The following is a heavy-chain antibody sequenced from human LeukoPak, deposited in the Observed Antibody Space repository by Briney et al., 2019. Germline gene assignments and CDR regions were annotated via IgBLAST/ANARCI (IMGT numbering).Heavy chain of an antibody. V-gene: IGHV4-59*01. CDR3: ARDRYGSGSPDDAFDI. CDR2: IYYSGST. Sequence: PSETLSLTCTVSGGSISSYYWSWIRQPPGKGLEWIRYIYYSGSTNYNPSLKSRVTISVDTFKNQFSLKLSSVTAADTAVYYCARDRYGSGSPDDAFDIWGQGTMVTVSS. J-gene: IGHJ3*02. CDR1: GGSISSYY. D-gene: IGHD3-10*01.